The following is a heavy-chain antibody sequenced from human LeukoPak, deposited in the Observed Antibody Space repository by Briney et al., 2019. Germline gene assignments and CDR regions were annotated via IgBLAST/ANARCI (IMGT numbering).Heavy chain of an antibody. V-gene: IGHV3-13*01. CDR3: ARDYGGSYYGYYYYYGMDV. Sequence: GGSLRLSCAASGFTFSSYDMHWVRQATGKGLEWVSAIGTAGDTYYPGSVKGRFTISRENAKNSLYLQMNSLRAEDTAVYYCARDYGGSYYGYYYYYGMDVWGQGTTVTVSS. CDR1: GFTFSSYD. D-gene: IGHD1-26*01. J-gene: IGHJ6*02. CDR2: IGTAGDT.